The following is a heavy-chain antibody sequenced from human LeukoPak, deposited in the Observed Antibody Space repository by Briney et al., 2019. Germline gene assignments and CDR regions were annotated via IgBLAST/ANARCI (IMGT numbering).Heavy chain of an antibody. V-gene: IGHV4-59*08. CDR2: IYYSGST. CDR1: GGSISSYY. Sequence: SETLSLTCTVSGGSISSYYWSWIRQPPGKGLEWIGHIYYSGSTNYNPSLKSRVTISVDTSKNQFSLKLSSVTAADTAVYYCARHAPYSSSWSNFDYWGQGTLVTVSS. CDR3: ARHAPYSSSWSNFDY. J-gene: IGHJ4*02. D-gene: IGHD6-13*01.